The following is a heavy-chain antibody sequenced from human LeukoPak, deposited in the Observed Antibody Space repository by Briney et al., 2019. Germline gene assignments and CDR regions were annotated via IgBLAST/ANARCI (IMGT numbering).Heavy chain of an antibody. V-gene: IGHV3-23*01. Sequence: GGSLRLSCAASGFTFSSYAMNWVRQAPGKGLEWVSAISGSGGSTYYSDSVKGRFTISRDNSKNTLYLQMNSLRAEDTALYYCATCYTMIVVVTHHDAFDIWGQGTMVTVSS. D-gene: IGHD3-22*01. CDR2: ISGSGGST. J-gene: IGHJ3*02. CDR3: ATCYTMIVVVTHHDAFDI. CDR1: GFTFSSYA.